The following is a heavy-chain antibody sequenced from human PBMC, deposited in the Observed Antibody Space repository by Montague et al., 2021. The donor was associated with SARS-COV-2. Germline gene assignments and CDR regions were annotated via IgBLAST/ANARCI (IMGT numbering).Heavy chain of an antibody. CDR2: TFHSGST. J-gene: IGHJ4*02. V-gene: IGHV4-59*01. D-gene: IGHD2-8*02. Sequence: SETLSLTCSVSGGSITAYYWTWIRQPPGKGLEWIGYTFHSGSTNYNPSLKSRVTISVDKSKNQFSLELSSVTAADTAVYYCGRDGTLYWYVTYFDYWGQGALVTVSS. CDR1: GGSITAYY. CDR3: GRDGTLYWYVTYFDY.